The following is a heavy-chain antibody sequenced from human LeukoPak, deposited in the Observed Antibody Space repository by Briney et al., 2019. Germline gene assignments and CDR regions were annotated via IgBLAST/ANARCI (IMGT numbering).Heavy chain of an antibody. V-gene: IGHV1-2*02. CDR3: ARDSPLGDSYDSSGYWGASDY. CDR2: IKPKSGGT. J-gene: IGHJ4*02. CDR1: GYTFTGYY. D-gene: IGHD3-22*01. Sequence: SSVKVSYKASGYTFTGYYMHWVRQAPGQGLEWMAWIKPKSGGTNYAQKFQGRVTMTRDTSISTAYMELSRLRSDDTAVYYCARDSPLGDSYDSSGYWGASDYWGQGTLVTVSS.